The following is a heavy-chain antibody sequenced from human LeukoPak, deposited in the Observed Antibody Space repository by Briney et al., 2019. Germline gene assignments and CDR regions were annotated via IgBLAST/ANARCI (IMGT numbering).Heavy chain of an antibody. CDR1: GGSISRYY. D-gene: IGHD3-9*01. J-gene: IGHJ3*01. CDR2: IFFSGST. V-gene: IGHV4-59*08. CDR3: ARHVRYFDWKNTGGAFDL. Sequence: SETLSLTCTVSGGSISRYYWSWIRRPPGKGLEWIGYIFFSGSTNYNPSLKSRVAISIDTSKNQFSLKLTSVTAADTAVYYCARHVRYFDWKNTGGAFDLWGQGTMVTVSS.